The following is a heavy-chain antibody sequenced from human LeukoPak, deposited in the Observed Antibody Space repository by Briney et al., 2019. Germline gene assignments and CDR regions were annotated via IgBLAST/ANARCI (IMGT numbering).Heavy chain of an antibody. Sequence: SETLSLTCTVSGGSISSSNYYWGWIRQPPGKGLEWIGSMYYSGTTYYNPSLKSRVTISVDTSKNQFSLKLSSVTAADTAVYYCARVPAPPTLIDPWGQGTLVTVSS. CDR2: MYYSGTT. V-gene: IGHV4-39*07. J-gene: IGHJ5*02. CDR3: ARVPAPPTLIDP. CDR1: GGSISSSNYY.